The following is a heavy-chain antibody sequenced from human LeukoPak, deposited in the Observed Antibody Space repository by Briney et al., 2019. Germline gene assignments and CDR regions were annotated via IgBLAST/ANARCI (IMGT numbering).Heavy chain of an antibody. V-gene: IGHV4-38-2*02. CDR1: GYSISSGYY. CDR2: IHHSGST. CDR3: ARDHSTPNAGFMGV. Sequence: SETLSLTCTVSGYSISSGYYWSWVRQPPGEGLEWIGYIHHSGSTNYNPSFKSRVTISADTSKNHFSLWLRSVTAADTAVYYCARDHSTPNAGFMGVWGKGTTATVSS. J-gene: IGHJ6*03. D-gene: IGHD2-21*01.